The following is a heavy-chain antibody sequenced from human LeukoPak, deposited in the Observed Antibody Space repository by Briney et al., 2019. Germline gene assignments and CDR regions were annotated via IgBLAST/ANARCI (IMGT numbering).Heavy chain of an antibody. Sequence: PSETLSLTCTVSGGSISSYYWSWIRQPPGKGLEWIGYISYSGSTNYNPSLKSRGTISVDTSKNQFSLKLSSVTAADTAVYYWSRGKCGELWGTSYYYYIDVWGTGTTVTTSS. J-gene: IGHJ6*03. CDR1: GGSISSYY. D-gene: IGHD3-10*01. CDR2: ISYSGST. CDR3: SRGKCGELWGTSYYYYIDV. V-gene: IGHV4-59*12.